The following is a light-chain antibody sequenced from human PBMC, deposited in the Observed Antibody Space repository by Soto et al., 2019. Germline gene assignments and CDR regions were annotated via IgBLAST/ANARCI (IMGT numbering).Light chain of an antibody. Sequence: EIVMTQSPATLSVSPGERATLSCRASQSVSSNLAWYQQKPGQALRLLIYGAYTTATGIPARFSGSGSGTEFTLTISSLQSEDFAVYYCQQYNNWPWTFGQGTKVDIK. CDR2: GAY. CDR1: QSVSSN. CDR3: QQYNNWPWT. V-gene: IGKV3-15*01. J-gene: IGKJ1*01.